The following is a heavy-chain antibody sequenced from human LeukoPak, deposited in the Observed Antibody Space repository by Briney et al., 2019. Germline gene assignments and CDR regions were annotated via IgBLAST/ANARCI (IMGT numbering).Heavy chain of an antibody. V-gene: IGHV5-51*01. CDR3: ARPKYSSSLAFDY. J-gene: IGHJ4*02. CDR2: IYLGDSET. Sequence: GESLKISCKDSGHSLSTSLIVWVRQKPGKGLEWMGVIYLGDSETKYSPSFQGQVSFSADKSISTAYLQWDSLKTSDTAIYYCARPKYSSSLAFDYWGQGTPVPVSS. D-gene: IGHD6-6*01. CDR1: GHSLSTSL.